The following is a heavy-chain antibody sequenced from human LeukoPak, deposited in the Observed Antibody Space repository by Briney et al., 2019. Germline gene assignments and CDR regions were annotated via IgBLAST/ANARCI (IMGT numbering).Heavy chain of an antibody. CDR2: IYTSGST. V-gene: IGHV4-61*02. J-gene: IGHJ4*02. CDR3: ARETLYGSGSYYNQFFDY. Sequence: SETLSLTCTVSGGSISSGSYYWSWIRQPAGKGLEWIGRIYTSGSTNYNPSLKSRVTMSVDTSKNQFSLKLSSVTAADTAVYYCARETLYGSGSYYNQFFDYWGQGTLVTVSS. CDR1: GGSISSGSYY. D-gene: IGHD3-10*01.